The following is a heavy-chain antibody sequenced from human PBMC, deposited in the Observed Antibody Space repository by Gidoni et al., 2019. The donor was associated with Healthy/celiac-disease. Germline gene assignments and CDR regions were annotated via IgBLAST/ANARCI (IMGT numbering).Heavy chain of an antibody. J-gene: IGHJ6*02. D-gene: IGHD3-22*01. Sequence: EVQLVESGGGLVQPGGSLRLSCSASGFTFSSYWMHWVRQAPGKGLVWVLRINSDGCSTSYADSVKGRFTISRDNAKNTLYLQMNSLRAEDTAVYYCARVGYYYDSSGYYYTNYYYYYGMDVWGQGTTVTVSS. V-gene: IGHV3-74*01. CDR3: ARVGYYYDSSGYYYTNYYYYYGMDV. CDR1: GFTFSSYW. CDR2: INSDGCST.